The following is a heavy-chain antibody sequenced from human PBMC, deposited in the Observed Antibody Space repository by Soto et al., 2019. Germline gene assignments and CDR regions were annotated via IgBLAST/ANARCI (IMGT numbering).Heavy chain of an antibody. CDR2: ISAYNGNT. Sequence: ASVKVYCKASGYTFTSYGISWVRQAPGQGLEWMGWISAYNGNTNYAQKLQGRVTMTTDTSTSTAYMELRSLRSDDTAVYYCARGGSSGIAAAGTPNWFDPWGQGTLVTVSS. D-gene: IGHD6-13*01. CDR3: ARGGSSGIAAAGTPNWFDP. J-gene: IGHJ5*02. V-gene: IGHV1-18*01. CDR1: GYTFTSYG.